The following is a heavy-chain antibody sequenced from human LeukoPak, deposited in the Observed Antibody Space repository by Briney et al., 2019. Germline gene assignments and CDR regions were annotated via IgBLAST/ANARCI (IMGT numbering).Heavy chain of an antibody. CDR1: GGSISSYY. D-gene: IGHD6-19*01. Sequence: SETLSLTCTVSGGSISSYYWSWIRQPAGKGLEWIGRIYTSGSTNYNPSLKSRVTMSVDTSKNQFPLKLSSETAADADVYDCARGQPQWRVTDYWGQGTLVTVSS. CDR2: IYTSGST. J-gene: IGHJ4*02. V-gene: IGHV4-4*07. CDR3: ARGQPQWRVTDY.